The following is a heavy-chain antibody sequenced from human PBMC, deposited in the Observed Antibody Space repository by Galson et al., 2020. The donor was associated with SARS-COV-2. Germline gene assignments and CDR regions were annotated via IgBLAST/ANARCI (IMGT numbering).Heavy chain of an antibody. J-gene: IGHJ5*02. V-gene: IGHV3-53*01. CDR2: IYSGGST. D-gene: IGHD3-22*01. CDR3: ARGRWLYYYDSSGYYYGDWFDP. CDR1: GFTVSSNY. Sequence: QLGESLKISCAASGFTVSSNYMSWVRQAPGKGLEWVSVIYSGGSTYYADSVKGRFTISRDNAKNSLYLQMNSLRAEDTAVYYCARGRWLYYYDSSGYYYGDWFDPWGQGTLVTVSS.